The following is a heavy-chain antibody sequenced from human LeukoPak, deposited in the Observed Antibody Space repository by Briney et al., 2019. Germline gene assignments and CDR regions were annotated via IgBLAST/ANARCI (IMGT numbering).Heavy chain of an antibody. Sequence: ASVKVSCKASGYTFDNHDINWVRQAPGRGLEWMGWINTYSANTNYAQEFQDRVIMTTDTSTSTAYMELRSLRSDDTAVYYCAREGGIARPPYLYYYIDVWGKGTTVTVSS. CDR3: AREGGIARPPYLYYYIDV. D-gene: IGHD6-6*01. V-gene: IGHV1-18*01. CDR2: INTYSANT. J-gene: IGHJ6*03. CDR1: GYTFDNHD.